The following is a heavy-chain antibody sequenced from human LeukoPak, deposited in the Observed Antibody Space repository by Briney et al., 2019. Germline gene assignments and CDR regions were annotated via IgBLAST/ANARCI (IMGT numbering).Heavy chain of an antibody. J-gene: IGHJ6*03. CDR3: ARAEGCSSTSCPPDYYYYMDA. V-gene: IGHV3-48*01. CDR1: GCAFSSYS. CDR2: ISSSSSTI. Sequence: GGSLRLSCAASGCAFSSYSMNWVRQAPGKGLEWVSYISSSSSTIYYADSVKGRFTISRDNAKNSLYLQMNSLRAEDTAVYYCARAEGCSSTSCPPDYYYYMDAWGKGTTVTVSS. D-gene: IGHD2-2*01.